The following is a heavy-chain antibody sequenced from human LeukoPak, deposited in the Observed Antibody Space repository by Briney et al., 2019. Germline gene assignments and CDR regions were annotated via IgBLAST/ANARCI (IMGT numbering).Heavy chain of an antibody. CDR2: FDPEDGER. CDR3: ATDLPFYGGPDSDY. D-gene: IGHD4-23*01. V-gene: IGHV1-24*01. J-gene: IGHJ4*02. Sequence: ASVKVSCKVSGYTLTELSTHWVRQAPGKGLEWMGGFDPEDGERIYAQKFQDRVTMTEDTSTDTAYMELRSLRSEDTAMYYCATDLPFYGGPDSDYWGQGTLVTVSS. CDR1: GYTLTELS.